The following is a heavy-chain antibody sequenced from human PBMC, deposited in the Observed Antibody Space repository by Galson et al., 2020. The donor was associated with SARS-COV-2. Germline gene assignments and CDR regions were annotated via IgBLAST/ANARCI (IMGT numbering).Heavy chain of an antibody. CDR3: ARDGTAMVTNGFVI. Sequence: ASVKVSCKASGYTFTGYYMHWVRQAPGQGLEWMGWINPNSGGTNYAQKFQGRVTMTRDTSISIAYMELSRLRSDDTAVYYCARDGTAMVTNGFVIWGQGTMGTVSS. D-gene: IGHD5-18*01. CDR1: GYTFTGYY. CDR2: INPNSGGT. J-gene: IGHJ3*02. V-gene: IGHV1-2*02.